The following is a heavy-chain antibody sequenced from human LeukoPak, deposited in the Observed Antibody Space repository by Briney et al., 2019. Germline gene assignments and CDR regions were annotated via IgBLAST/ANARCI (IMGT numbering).Heavy chain of an antibody. CDR2: IYDSGNT. D-gene: IGHD3-9*01. V-gene: IGHV4-31*02. Sequence: SETLSLTCNVSGGSISSGGYYWSWIRQHPGKGLEWIGYIYDSGNTYYNPSLKSRVAISVATSKNQFSLELNSVTAADTAVYYCARDRTGYYIFDYWGRGTLVTVSS. CDR1: GGSISSGGYY. J-gene: IGHJ4*02. CDR3: ARDRTGYYIFDY.